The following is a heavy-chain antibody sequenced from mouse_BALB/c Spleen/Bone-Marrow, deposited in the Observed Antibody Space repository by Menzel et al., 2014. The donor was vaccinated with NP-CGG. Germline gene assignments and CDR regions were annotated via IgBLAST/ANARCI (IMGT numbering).Heavy chain of an antibody. Sequence: EVQLQESGGGLVQPGGSLRLSCATSGFTFTDYYMSWVRQPPGKALEWLGFIRNKANGYTTEYSASVKGRFTISRDNSQSILYLQMNTLRAEDGATYYCARDRHYGNYYWYFDVWGAGTTVTVSS. D-gene: IGHD2-1*01. J-gene: IGHJ1*01. CDR3: ARDRHYGNYYWYFDV. CDR2: IRNKANGYTT. CDR1: GFTFTDYY. V-gene: IGHV7-3*02.